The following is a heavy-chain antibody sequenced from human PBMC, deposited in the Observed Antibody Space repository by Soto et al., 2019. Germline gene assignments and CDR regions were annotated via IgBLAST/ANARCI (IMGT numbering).Heavy chain of an antibody. CDR3: AKDPSRRDYDTSDQDY. CDR2: ITGRGTRT. CDR1: GFTFSSYA. Sequence: EVQLVESGGGVVQPGGSLRLSCAASGFTFSSYAMTWVRQAPEKGLEWVSAITGRGTRTYYADSVKGRFTISRDNSKNTLSLQMNSLRAEDTAVYYCAKDPSRRDYDTSDQDYWGEGTLVTVSS. V-gene: IGHV3-23*04. J-gene: IGHJ4*02. D-gene: IGHD3-22*01.